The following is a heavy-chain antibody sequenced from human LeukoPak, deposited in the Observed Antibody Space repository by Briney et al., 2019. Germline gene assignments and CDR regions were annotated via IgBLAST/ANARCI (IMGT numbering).Heavy chain of an antibody. J-gene: IGHJ4*02. CDR3: ARDKEETYYYDSSGYYF. CDR2: INSDGSST. V-gene: IGHV3-74*01. Sequence: GGSLRLSCAASGFTFSSYWMHWVRQAPGKGVVWVSRINSDGSSTSYADSVKGRFTISRDNAKNTLYLQMNSLRAEDTAVYYCARDKEETYYYDSSGYYFWGQGTLVTVSS. CDR1: GFTFSSYW. D-gene: IGHD3-22*01.